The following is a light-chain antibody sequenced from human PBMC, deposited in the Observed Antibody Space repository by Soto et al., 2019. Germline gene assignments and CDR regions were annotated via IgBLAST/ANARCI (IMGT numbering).Light chain of an antibody. Sequence: EIVMTRSPATLSVSPGERVTFSCRASQSVTSNLAWYQHKPGQAPRLLIYGASTRATGIPARFSGSGSGTEFTLTISSLQSEDFAVYYCQQYNNWPLTFGGGTKVDIK. V-gene: IGKV3D-15*01. CDR1: QSVTSN. CDR3: QQYNNWPLT. J-gene: IGKJ4*01. CDR2: GAS.